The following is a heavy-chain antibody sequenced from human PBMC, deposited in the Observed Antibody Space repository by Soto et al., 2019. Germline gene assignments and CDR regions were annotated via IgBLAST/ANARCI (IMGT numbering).Heavy chain of an antibody. CDR3: ARDRGYNWNYGWFDP. D-gene: IGHD1-7*01. V-gene: IGHV1-18*01. Sequence: QVQLVQSGAEVKKPGASVKVSCKASGYTFSNYGISWVRQAPGQGLEWMGRVSPYNGNTNYEQKLQGRVTMTTDTSTSTAHMELRRLRSDDTAVYYCARDRGYNWNYGWFDPWGQGTLVTVSS. J-gene: IGHJ5*02. CDR1: GYTFSNYG. CDR2: VSPYNGNT.